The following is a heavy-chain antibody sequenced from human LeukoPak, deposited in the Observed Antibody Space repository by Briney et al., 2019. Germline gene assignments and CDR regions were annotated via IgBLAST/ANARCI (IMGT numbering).Heavy chain of an antibody. CDR2: ISYDGSNK. V-gene: IGHV3-30*18. J-gene: IGHJ5*02. Sequence: PGRSLRLSCAASGFTFSIYGMHWVRQAPGKGLEWVAVISYDGSNKYYADSVKGRFTISRDNSKNTLYLEMNSLRAEDTAVYYCAKSDWFDPWGQGTLVTVSS. CDR1: GFTFSIYG. CDR3: AKSDWFDP.